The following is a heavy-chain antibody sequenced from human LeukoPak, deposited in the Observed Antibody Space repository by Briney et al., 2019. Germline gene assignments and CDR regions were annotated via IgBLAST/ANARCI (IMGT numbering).Heavy chain of an antibody. CDR1: GYSISSGYY. J-gene: IGHJ4*02. D-gene: IGHD2-2*01. CDR3: ARASCTSCYEDY. Sequence: SETLSLTCTVSGYSISSGYYWGWIRQPPGKGLEWIGSIYHSGSTYYNPSLKSRVTMSVDTSKNQFSLKLSSVTAADTAVYYCARASCTSCYEDYWGQGTLVTVSS. CDR2: IYHSGST. V-gene: IGHV4-38-2*02.